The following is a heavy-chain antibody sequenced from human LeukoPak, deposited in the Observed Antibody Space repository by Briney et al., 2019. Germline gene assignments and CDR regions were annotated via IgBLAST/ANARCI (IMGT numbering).Heavy chain of an antibody. Sequence: GGSLRLSCAASGFSFSSYEMNWVRQAPGKGLEWVSYISGSGTTIYYADSVKGRFTISRDNAENSLYLQMNSLRAEDTAVFFCAKGSSSGRPYYFDYWGQGTLVTVSS. CDR1: GFSFSSYE. V-gene: IGHV3-48*03. CDR2: ISGSGTTI. J-gene: IGHJ4*02. CDR3: AKGSSSGRPYYFDY. D-gene: IGHD6-19*01.